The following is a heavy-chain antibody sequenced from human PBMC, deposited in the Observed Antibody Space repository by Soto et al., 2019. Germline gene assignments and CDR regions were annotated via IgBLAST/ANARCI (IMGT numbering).Heavy chain of an antibody. V-gene: IGHV3-23*01. J-gene: IGHJ4*02. CDR3: AKGSGVHRPYYFDY. D-gene: IGHD3-10*01. Sequence: EVQLLESGGNLVQPGGSLRLSCAGSGFTFSSYAMSWVRQAPGEGLEWVSAISVTGDTTYYADSVKGRFTISRDNSKDTLYLQMNSLRAEDTTVYYCAKGSGVHRPYYFDYWGQGTLVTVSS. CDR2: ISVTGDTT. CDR1: GFTFSSYA.